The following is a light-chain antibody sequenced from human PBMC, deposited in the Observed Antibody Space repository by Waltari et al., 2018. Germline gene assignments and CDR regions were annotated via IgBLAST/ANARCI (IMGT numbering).Light chain of an antibody. CDR1: SSNIGAGHD. V-gene: IGLV1-40*01. Sequence: PSMSGAPGQRVTISCTGSSSNIGAGHDVHWYQVFPGTAPKLLIYGNNNRPSGVPDRFSGSKSDTSASLAIGGLQAEDEADYYCQSFDIRLSGGVVFGGGTKVTVL. CDR3: QSFDIRLSGGVV. J-gene: IGLJ3*02. CDR2: GNN.